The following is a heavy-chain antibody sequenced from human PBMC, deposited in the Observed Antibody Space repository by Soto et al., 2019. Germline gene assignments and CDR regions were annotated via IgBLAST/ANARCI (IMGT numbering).Heavy chain of an antibody. CDR3: ARDLTAGDTY. D-gene: IGHD7-27*01. CDR1: GFTVNTYW. CDR2: IKSDGSTT. V-gene: IGHV3-74*01. Sequence: GWSLRLSCAASGFTVNTYWMHWFRQAPGKGLVWVSRIKSDGSTTSYADSVKGRFTISRDNAKNTPYLQMNSLRVEDTAVYYCARDLTAGDTYWGQGTLVTVSS. J-gene: IGHJ4*02.